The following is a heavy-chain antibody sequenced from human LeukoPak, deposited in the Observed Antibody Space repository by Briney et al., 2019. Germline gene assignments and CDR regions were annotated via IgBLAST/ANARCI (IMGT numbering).Heavy chain of an antibody. Sequence: GESLKISCKGSGYSFTSCWISWVRQMPGKGLEWMGRIDPSDSYTNYSPSFQGHVTISADKSISTAYLQWSSLKASDTAMYYCARRRYCSGGSCSHDAFDIWGQGTMVTVSS. D-gene: IGHD2-15*01. J-gene: IGHJ3*02. V-gene: IGHV5-10-1*01. CDR2: IDPSDSYT. CDR3: ARRRYCSGGSCSHDAFDI. CDR1: GYSFTSCW.